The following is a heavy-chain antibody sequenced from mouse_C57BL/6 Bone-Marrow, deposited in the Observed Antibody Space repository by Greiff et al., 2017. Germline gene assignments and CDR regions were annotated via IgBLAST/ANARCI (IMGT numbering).Heavy chain of an antibody. CDR3: AREGLGRGWYFDV. J-gene: IGHJ1*03. CDR2: IWTGGGT. CDR1: GFSLTSYA. D-gene: IGHD4-1*01. Sequence: VHLVESGPGLVAPSQSLSITCTVSGFSLTSYAISWVRQPPGKGLEWLGVIWTGGGTNYNSPLKSRLSISKDNSNSQVFLKMNSLHTDDTARYYCAREGLGRGWYFDVWGTGTTVTVSS. V-gene: IGHV2-9-1*01.